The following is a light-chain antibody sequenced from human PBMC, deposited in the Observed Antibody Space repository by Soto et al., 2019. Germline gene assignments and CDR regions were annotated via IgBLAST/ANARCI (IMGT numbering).Light chain of an antibody. V-gene: IGKV1-39*01. CDR1: QSISSY. J-gene: IGKJ4*01. Sequence: DIPMTQSPSSLSASVGDRVTITCRASQSISSYLNWYQQKPGKAPKLLIYAASSLQSGVPSRFSGSGSGTDCTLTSAGLQPEYPASYCCQQSIRAPLTFGGGTKVDIK. CDR2: AAS. CDR3: QQSIRAPLT.